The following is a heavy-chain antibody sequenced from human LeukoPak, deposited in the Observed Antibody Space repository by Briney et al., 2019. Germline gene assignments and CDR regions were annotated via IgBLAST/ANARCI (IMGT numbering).Heavy chain of an antibody. D-gene: IGHD3-9*01. CDR3: AKDRDIILTGHGLDV. Sequence: PGGSLRLSCEVSGFIFRKFAMTWVRQAPGKGLEWVSTIGGLGESTDYADSVRGRFTISRDNSKNTLYLQMNNLRAEDTAVYYCAKDRDIILTGHGLDVWGQGTTVTVSS. J-gene: IGHJ6*02. CDR1: GFIFRKFA. CDR2: IGGLGEST. V-gene: IGHV3-23*01.